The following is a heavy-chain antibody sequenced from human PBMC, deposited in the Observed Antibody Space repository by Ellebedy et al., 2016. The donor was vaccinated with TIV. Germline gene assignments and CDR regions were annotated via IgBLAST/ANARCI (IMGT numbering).Heavy chain of an antibody. Sequence: MPSETLSLTCAVSGGSISSTNWWSWVRQPPGKGLEWIGEIYHTGSTNYNPSLKSRVTISVDTSKNQFSLKLSSVTAADTAVYYCAREGPTVVPYYYYYGMDVWGQGTTVTVSS. J-gene: IGHJ6*02. D-gene: IGHD4-23*01. CDR2: IYHTGST. V-gene: IGHV4-4*02. CDR1: GGSISSTNW. CDR3: AREGPTVVPYYYYYGMDV.